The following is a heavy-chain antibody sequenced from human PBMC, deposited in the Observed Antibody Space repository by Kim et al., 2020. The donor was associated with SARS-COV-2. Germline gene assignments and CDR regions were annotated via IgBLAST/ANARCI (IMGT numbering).Heavy chain of an antibody. V-gene: IGHV4-39*01. D-gene: IGHD4-17*01. Sequence: SNPCLKSRVTISEDTSKNQCSLELSSVTAAEAAVYYCARLVPTGVRWFDPWGQGTLVTVSS. J-gene: IGHJ5*02. CDR3: ARLVPTGVRWFDP.